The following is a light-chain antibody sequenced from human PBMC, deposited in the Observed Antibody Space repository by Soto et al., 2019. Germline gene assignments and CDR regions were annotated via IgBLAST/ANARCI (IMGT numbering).Light chain of an antibody. CDR1: GSNVGGYNF. CDR3: SSYTTSSTYL. Sequence: TGXGSNVGGYNFVSWFQHHPGKAPKLIIFDVSSRPXGVSDRFSGSKSGNTASLTISGLQAEDEADYYCSSYTTSSTYLFGGGTKLTVL. CDR2: DVS. J-gene: IGLJ2*01. V-gene: IGLV2-14*03.